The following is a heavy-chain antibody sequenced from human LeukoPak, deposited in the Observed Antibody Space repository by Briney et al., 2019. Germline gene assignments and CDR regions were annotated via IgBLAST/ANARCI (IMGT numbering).Heavy chain of an antibody. D-gene: IGHD4-17*01. J-gene: IGHJ4*02. Sequence: GGSLRLSCAASGFTFSSYSMNWVRQAPGKGLEWVSYISSSSSTIYYADSVKGRFTISRDNAKNSLYLQMNSLRAEDTAVYYCASSPMRRTGTFDYWGQGTLVTVSS. CDR2: ISSSSSTI. CDR3: ASSPMRRTGTFDY. V-gene: IGHV3-48*04. CDR1: GFTFSSYS.